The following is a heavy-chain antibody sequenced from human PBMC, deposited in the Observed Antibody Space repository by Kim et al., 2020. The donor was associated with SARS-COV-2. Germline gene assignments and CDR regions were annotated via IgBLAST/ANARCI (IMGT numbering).Heavy chain of an antibody. D-gene: IGHD3-10*01. Sequence: SETLSLTCTVSGGSISSSSYYWGWIRQPPGKGLEWIGSIYYSGSTYYNPSLKSRVTISVDTSKNQFSLKLSSVTAADTAVYYCARHGFWGSSNFAWFDPWGQGTLVTVSS. V-gene: IGHV4-39*01. CDR2: IYYSGST. CDR3: ARHGFWGSSNFAWFDP. J-gene: IGHJ5*02. CDR1: GGSISSSSYY.